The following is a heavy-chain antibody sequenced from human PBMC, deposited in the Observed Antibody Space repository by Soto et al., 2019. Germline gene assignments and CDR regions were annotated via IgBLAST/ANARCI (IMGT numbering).Heavy chain of an antibody. V-gene: IGHV3-11*01. CDR2: ISSSGSTI. J-gene: IGHJ6*02. Sequence: QVQLVESGGGLVKPGGSLRLSCAASGFTFSDYYMSWIRQAPGKGLEWVSYISSSGSTIYYADSVKGRFTISRDNAQNSLSLQMNSLRAEDTAVYYCARDQAGYDYNYYGMDVWGHGTTFTVSS. D-gene: IGHD5-12*01. CDR1: GFTFSDYY. CDR3: ARDQAGYDYNYYGMDV.